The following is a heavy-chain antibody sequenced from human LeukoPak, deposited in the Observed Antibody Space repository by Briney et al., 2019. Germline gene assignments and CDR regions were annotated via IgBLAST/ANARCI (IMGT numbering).Heavy chain of an antibody. CDR2: ISSTSGYI. Sequence: PGGSLRLSCAASGFTFTNYRMTWVRQAPGKGLEWVSSISSTSGYIFYADSVQGQFTISRDNAKSSLYLQMNSLRAEDTAVYYCARENGDYADAFDIWGQGTMVTVSS. CDR3: ARENGDYADAFDI. V-gene: IGHV3-21*01. J-gene: IGHJ3*02. D-gene: IGHD4-17*01. CDR1: GFTFTNYR.